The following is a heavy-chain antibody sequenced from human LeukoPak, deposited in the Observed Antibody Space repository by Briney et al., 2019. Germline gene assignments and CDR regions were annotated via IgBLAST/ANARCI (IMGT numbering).Heavy chain of an antibody. CDR1: GGTFSSYA. J-gene: IGHJ4*02. D-gene: IGHD6-19*01. CDR3: ARTKAVAGKLAVFDY. Sequence: GASVKVSCKASGGTFSSYAISWVRQAPGQGLEWMGGIIPIFGTANYAQKFRGRVTITADKSTSTAYMELSSLRSEDTAVYYCARTKAVAGKLAVFDYWGQGTLVTVSS. V-gene: IGHV1-69*06. CDR2: IIPIFGTA.